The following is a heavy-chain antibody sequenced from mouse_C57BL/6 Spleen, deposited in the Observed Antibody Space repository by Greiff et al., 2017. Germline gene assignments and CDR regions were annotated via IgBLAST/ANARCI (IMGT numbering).Heavy chain of an antibody. CDR3: ARTDGYYVGYAMDY. Sequence: QVQLQQSGPELVKPGASVQISCKASGYAFSSSWMNWVKQRPGKGLEWIGRIYPGNGDTNYNGKFKGKATLTADKSSSTAYMQLSSLTSEDSAVYFCARTDGYYVGYAMDYWGQGTSVTVSS. CDR1: GYAFSSSW. CDR2: IYPGNGDT. V-gene: IGHV1-82*01. D-gene: IGHD2-3*01. J-gene: IGHJ4*01.